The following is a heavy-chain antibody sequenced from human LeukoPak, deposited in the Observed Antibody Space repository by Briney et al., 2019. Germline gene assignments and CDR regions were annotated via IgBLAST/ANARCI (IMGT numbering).Heavy chain of an antibody. CDR3: AKDHYWGIDY. J-gene: IGHJ4*02. V-gene: IGHV3-74*01. CDR2: IKGDGIST. Sequence: GGSLRLSCAASGFDFSSNWMHWVRHAPGQGLVWVSRIKGDGISTNYADSVKGRFTISRDIAKNTLYLQMNSLRAEDTGVYYCAKDHYWGIDYWGRGTLVTVSS. CDR1: GFDFSSNW. D-gene: IGHD3-16*01.